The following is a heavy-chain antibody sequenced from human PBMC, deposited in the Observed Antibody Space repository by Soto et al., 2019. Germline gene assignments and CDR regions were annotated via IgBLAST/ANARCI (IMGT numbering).Heavy chain of an antibody. CDR3: TTPHEWQGY. D-gene: IGHD3-3*01. V-gene: IGHV3-66*01. CDR2: IYSGGST. J-gene: IGHJ4*02. Sequence: GGSLRLSCAASRFTVSSNYMSWVRQAPGKGLEWVSVIYSGGSTYYADSVKGRFTVSRDNSKNTLYLQMNSLRAEDTAVYYCTTPHEWQGYWGQGTLVTVSS. CDR1: RFTVSSNY.